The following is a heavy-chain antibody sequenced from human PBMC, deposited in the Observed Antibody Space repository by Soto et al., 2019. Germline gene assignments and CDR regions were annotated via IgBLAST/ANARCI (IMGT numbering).Heavy chain of an antibody. CDR2: IIPILGIA. D-gene: IGHD3-10*01. Sequence: QVQLVQSGAEVKKPGSSVKVSSKASGGTFSSYTISWVRQAPGQGLEWMGRIIPILGIANYAQKFQGRVTITADKSTSTAYMELSSLRSEDTAVYYCAREEYYYGSGAFFDYWGQVTLVTVSS. CDR3: AREEYYYGSGAFFDY. CDR1: GGTFSSYT. V-gene: IGHV1-69*08. J-gene: IGHJ4*02.